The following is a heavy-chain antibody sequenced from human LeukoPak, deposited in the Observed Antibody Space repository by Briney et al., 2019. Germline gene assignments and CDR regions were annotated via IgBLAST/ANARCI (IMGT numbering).Heavy chain of an antibody. CDR1: GFNFNTYT. CDR3: AREHIAAAGTTAFDY. CDR2: ISSDSSYI. J-gene: IGHJ4*02. D-gene: IGHD6-13*01. V-gene: IGHV3-21*01. Sequence: PGGSLRLSCAASGFNFNTYTMNWVRQAPGKGLEWVSSISSDSSYIYYADAVHGRFTVSKDNAKYSLYLQMNSLRAKDTAVYYCAREHIAAAGTTAFDYWGQGTLVTVSS.